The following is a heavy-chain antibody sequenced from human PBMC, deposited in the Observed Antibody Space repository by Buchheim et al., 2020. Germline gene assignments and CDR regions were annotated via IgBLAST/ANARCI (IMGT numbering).Heavy chain of an antibody. CDR2: IKQDGSEK. Sequence: EVQLVESGGGLVQPGGSLRLSCAASGFTFSSYWMSWVRQAPGKGLEWVANIKQDGSEKYYVASVKGRFTISRDNAKNSLYLQMNSLRAEDTAVYYCAARYCSSTSCYLHNWFDPWGQGTL. V-gene: IGHV3-7*03. CDR1: GFTFSSYW. J-gene: IGHJ5*02. CDR3: AARYCSSTSCYLHNWFDP. D-gene: IGHD2-2*01.